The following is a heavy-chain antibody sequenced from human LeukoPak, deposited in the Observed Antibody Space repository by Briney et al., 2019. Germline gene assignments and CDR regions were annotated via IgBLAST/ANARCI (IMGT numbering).Heavy chain of an antibody. Sequence: GESLKISCEVYGYSFTTYWLGWVRQMPGKGVEWMGTFNPGDSDIRYSPSFQGQVTISADKSISTAYLQWSSLKASDTAMYYCARHVSSSRVAFDIWGQGTMATVSS. V-gene: IGHV5-51*01. J-gene: IGHJ3*02. CDR2: FNPGDSDI. D-gene: IGHD2-2*01. CDR3: ARHVSSSRVAFDI. CDR1: GYSFTTYW.